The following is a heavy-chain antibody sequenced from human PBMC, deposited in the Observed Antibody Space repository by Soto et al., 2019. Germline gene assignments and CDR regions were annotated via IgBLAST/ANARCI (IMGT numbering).Heavy chain of an antibody. D-gene: IGHD1-20*01. J-gene: IGHJ4*02. V-gene: IGHV1-3*01. Sequence: QVQLVQSGAEVKKPGASVKVSCKASGYTFTSYAMHWVRQAPGQRLEWMGWINAGNGNTKYSQKFQGRVTITRDTSASTADMELSSLRSEDTAVYYCARGLYNPFDYWGQGTLVTVSS. CDR3: ARGLYNPFDY. CDR2: INAGNGNT. CDR1: GYTFTSYA.